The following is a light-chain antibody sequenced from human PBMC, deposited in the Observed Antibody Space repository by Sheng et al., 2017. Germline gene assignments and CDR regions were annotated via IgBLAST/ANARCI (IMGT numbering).Light chain of an antibody. CDR1: QGISTY. CDR2: GAS. J-gene: IGKJ1*01. V-gene: IGKV1-6*01. CDR3: LQDYGWPWT. Sequence: AVQLTQSPSSLSASVGDRVIITCRASQGISTYLAWYQQKPEKAPKLLIYGASSLQSGVPSRFSGSGSRTDFTLTISSLQPEDHATYYCLQDYGWPWTFGQGTKVEFK.